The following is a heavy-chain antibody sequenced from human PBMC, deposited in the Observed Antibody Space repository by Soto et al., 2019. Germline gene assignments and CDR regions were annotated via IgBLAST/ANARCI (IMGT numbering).Heavy chain of an antibody. J-gene: IGHJ4*02. Sequence: QVSLKESGPLLVKPTETLTLTCTVSGFSLSNPRMGVSWIRQPPGKALEWLAHIFSNDDKSYSTSLKSRVTISKDTSKSQVVLTMTNMDPVDTATYYCARVYDSSGYEYWGQGTLVTVSS. CDR2: IFSNDDK. V-gene: IGHV2-26*01. CDR3: ARVYDSSGYEY. CDR1: GFSLSNPRMG. D-gene: IGHD3-22*01.